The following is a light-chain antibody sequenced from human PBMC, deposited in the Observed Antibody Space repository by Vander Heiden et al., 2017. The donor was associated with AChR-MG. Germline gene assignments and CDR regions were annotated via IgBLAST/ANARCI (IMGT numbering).Light chain of an antibody. CDR3: HQYFTAPPA. CDR1: QSILPTSNKRVY. Sequence: DIVLTQSPESLTVSLGERATINCKSNQSILPTSNKRVYLAWYQQKPGHSPKLLIFWASTRESGVPARFSGSGSGTDFTLTINNVQAEDVAVYYCHQYFTAPPAFGQGTKVEI. V-gene: IGKV4-1*01. J-gene: IGKJ1*01. CDR2: WAS.